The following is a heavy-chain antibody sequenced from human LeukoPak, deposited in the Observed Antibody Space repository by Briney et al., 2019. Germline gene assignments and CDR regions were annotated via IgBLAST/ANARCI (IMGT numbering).Heavy chain of an antibody. CDR2: ISSSSSTI. CDR3: AGDLYFGDYGCYFDY. CDR1: GFTFSSYS. J-gene: IGHJ4*02. V-gene: IGHV3-48*02. Sequence: GGSLRLSCAASGFTFSSYSMNWVRQAPGKGLEWVSYISSSSSTIYYADSVKGRFTISRDNAKNSLYLQMNSLRDEDTAVYYCAGDLYFGDYGCYFDYWGQGTLVTVSS. D-gene: IGHD4-17*01.